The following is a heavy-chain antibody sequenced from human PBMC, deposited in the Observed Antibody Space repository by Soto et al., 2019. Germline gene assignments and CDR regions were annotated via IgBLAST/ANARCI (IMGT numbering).Heavy chain of an antibody. D-gene: IGHD3-10*01. CDR2: IYYSANT. CDR1: GASIRDYF. CDR3: AGSETRGAILDF. V-gene: IGHV4-59*12. J-gene: IGHJ4*02. Sequence: SETLSLTCTVSGASIRDYFWSWIRQPPGKGLEWIGYIYYSANTNYNPSLKSRVTISLATSKNQFSLRLNSVTGADTAVYYCAGSETRGAILDFWGQGXLVTVYS.